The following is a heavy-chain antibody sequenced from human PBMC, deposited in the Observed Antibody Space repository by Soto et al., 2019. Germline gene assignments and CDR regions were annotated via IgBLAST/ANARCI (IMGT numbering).Heavy chain of an antibody. V-gene: IGHV3-48*02. J-gene: IGHJ6*02. CDR1: GFTFSSYS. CDR2: ITSSSSTI. D-gene: IGHD2-2*01. Sequence: EVQLVESGGGLVQPGGSLRLSCAASGFTFSSYSMNWVRQAPGKGLEWVSYITSSSSTIYYADSVKGRFTISRDNAKNSLYLQMNRLRDEDTAVYYCVLGYCSSTSCFPLWYCGMGVLGQGTTVTVSS. CDR3: VLGYCSSTSCFPLWYCGMGV.